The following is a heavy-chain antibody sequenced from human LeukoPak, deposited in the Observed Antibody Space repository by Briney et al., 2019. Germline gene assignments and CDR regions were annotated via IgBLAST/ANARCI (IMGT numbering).Heavy chain of an antibody. CDR2: IYDRGPA. D-gene: IGHD2-2*01. CDR3: ARDSRYCSSTTCYPPDY. CDR1: GYAIISGGFS. J-gene: IGHJ4*02. V-gene: IGHV4-30-2*01. Sequence: PSQTLSLTCTVSGYAIISGGFSWNWIRQPPGKGLEWIGCIYDRGPAHYNPSLKSRVTISVDTSKNQFSLKLSSVTAADTAVYYCARDSRYCSSTTCYPPDYWGQGTLVTVSS.